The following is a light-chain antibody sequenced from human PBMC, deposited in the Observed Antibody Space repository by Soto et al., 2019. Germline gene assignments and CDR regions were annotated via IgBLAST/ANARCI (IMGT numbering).Light chain of an antibody. CDR1: QNVYNN. CDR3: EQCRNWPLT. Sequence: EIVMTQSPATLSVSPGEGATLSCKASQNVYNNLAWYQQGPGQPPRLLIYDASTRATGISARFSGSGYGTEFTLTISSLQSEDFAVYFCEQCRNWPLTFGGGTKV. J-gene: IGKJ4*01. V-gene: IGKV3-15*01. CDR2: DAS.